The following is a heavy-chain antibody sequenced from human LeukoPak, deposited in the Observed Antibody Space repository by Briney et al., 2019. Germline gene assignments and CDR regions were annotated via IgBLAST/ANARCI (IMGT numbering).Heavy chain of an antibody. V-gene: IGHV3-23*01. CDR2: ISGSGGST. CDR1: GFTFSSYA. Sequence: GGSLRLSCAASGFTFSSYAMSWVRQAPGKGLEWVSAISGSGGSTYYADSVKGRFTISRDNSKNTLYLQMNSLRAEDTAVYYCAKGYCSGGSCYSFPYYYYGMDVWGQGTTVTVSS. J-gene: IGHJ6*02. D-gene: IGHD2-15*01. CDR3: AKGYCSGGSCYSFPYYYYGMDV.